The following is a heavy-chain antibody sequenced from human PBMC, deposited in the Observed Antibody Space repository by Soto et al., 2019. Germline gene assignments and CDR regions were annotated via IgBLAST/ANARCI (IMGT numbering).Heavy chain of an antibody. CDR2: IIPLFGTP. CDR3: VRVARDYYSNHAYNWFDP. CDR1: GGTFNTYE. Sequence: QVQLVQSGAEVKKPGSSVKVSCKASGGTFNTYEISWVRQAPGQGLEWMGRIIPLFGTPKYAQKFQGRVTITADASTSTVYMELSSLRSDDTAIFYCVRVARDYYSNHAYNWFDPWGQGTLVTVSS. V-gene: IGHV1-69*01. J-gene: IGHJ5*02. D-gene: IGHD3-22*01.